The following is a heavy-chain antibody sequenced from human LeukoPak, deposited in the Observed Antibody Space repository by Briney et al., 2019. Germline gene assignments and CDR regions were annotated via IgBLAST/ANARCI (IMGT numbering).Heavy chain of an antibody. J-gene: IGHJ5*02. D-gene: IGHD6-19*01. CDR2: IYTSGST. CDR1: GGSISSGSYY. Sequence: SETLSLTCTVSGGSISSGSYYWSWIRQPAGKGLEWIGRIYTSGSTNYNPSLKSRVTISVDTSKNQFSLKLSSVTAADTAVYYCARDGQWLVQRYNWFDPWGQGTLVTVSS. V-gene: IGHV4-61*02. CDR3: ARDGQWLVQRYNWFDP.